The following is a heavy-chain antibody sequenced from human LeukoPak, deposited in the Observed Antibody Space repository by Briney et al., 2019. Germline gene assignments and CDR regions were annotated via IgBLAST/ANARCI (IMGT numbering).Heavy chain of an antibody. Sequence: PSETLSLTCTVSGHSIINSYYWGWIRRPPGKGLEWIGSIYHTGATYYNPSLKSRVTISVDTSKNQFSLKLNSVTAADTAVYYCARAVDSSGFSCFQHWGQGTLVTVSS. CDR2: IYHTGAT. CDR3: ARAVDSSGFSCFQH. CDR1: GHSIINSYY. V-gene: IGHV4-38-2*02. D-gene: IGHD3-22*01. J-gene: IGHJ1*01.